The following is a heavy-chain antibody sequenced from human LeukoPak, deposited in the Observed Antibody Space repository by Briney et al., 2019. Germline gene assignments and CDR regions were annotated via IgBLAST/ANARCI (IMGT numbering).Heavy chain of an antibody. CDR2: LNPNSGNT. CDR3: ARGGYSYGWDTAMGLDY. Sequence: GASVKVSCKASGYTFTSYDINWVRQATGQGLEWMGWLNPNSGNTGYAQKFQGRVTMTRNTSISTAYMELSSLRSEDTAVYYCARGGYSYGWDTAMGLDYWGQGTLVTVSS. CDR1: GYTFTSYD. V-gene: IGHV1-8*02. J-gene: IGHJ4*02. D-gene: IGHD5-18*01.